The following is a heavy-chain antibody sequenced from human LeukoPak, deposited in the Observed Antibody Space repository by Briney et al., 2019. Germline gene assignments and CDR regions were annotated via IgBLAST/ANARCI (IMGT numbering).Heavy chain of an antibody. D-gene: IGHD3-10*01. V-gene: IGHV5-51*01. Sequence: GESLKISCQGSGYSFTTYWIGWVRQMPGKGLECMGIIYPGDSDTRYSPSFPGQLTISADKSINTAYLPWSSLKASDTAMYYCARLGTYWSNYYFEYWGQGTLVTVSS. CDR3: ARLGTYWSNYYFEY. CDR2: IYPGDSDT. CDR1: GYSFTTYW. J-gene: IGHJ4*02.